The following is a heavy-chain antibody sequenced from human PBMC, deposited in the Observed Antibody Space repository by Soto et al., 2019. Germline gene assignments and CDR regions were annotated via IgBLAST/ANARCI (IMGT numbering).Heavy chain of an antibody. CDR3: ARVIPGAEAWFDP. CDR2: ISAYTDDS. Sequence: QGQLVQSGAEVKKPGASVKVSCTASGNTFTNFGVTWVRQAPGQGLEWMGWISAYTDDSNYAQKFQGRVPMTIDTSTSTAYLDLRSLTSDATAVYYCARVIPGAEAWFDPWGQGTLVTVSS. V-gene: IGHV1-18*01. J-gene: IGHJ5*02. D-gene: IGHD2-2*01. CDR1: GNTFTNFG.